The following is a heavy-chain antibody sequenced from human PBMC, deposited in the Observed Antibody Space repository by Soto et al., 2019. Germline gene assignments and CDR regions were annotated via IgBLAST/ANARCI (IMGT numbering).Heavy chain of an antibody. Sequence: GGSLRLSCAASGFPFGSHAMSWVRQAPGKGLEWVSLVSGNGGTTNYADSAKGRFTISRDNSQKTLYLQMNSLRAEDTAIYYCAKGKAHTLFGVDTLFDYWGQGTLVTVSS. CDR1: GFPFGSHA. J-gene: IGHJ4*02. CDR3: AKGKAHTLFGVDTLFDY. D-gene: IGHD3-3*01. V-gene: IGHV3-23*01. CDR2: VSGNGGTT.